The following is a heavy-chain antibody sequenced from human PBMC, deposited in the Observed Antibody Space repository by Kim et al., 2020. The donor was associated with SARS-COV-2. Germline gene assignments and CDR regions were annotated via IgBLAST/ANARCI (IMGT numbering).Heavy chain of an antibody. CDR2: IGGSGYHT. Sequence: GGSLRLSCAASGFTFSSYAMNWVRQAPGKGLEWVSVIGGSGYHTYYADSVKGRFTISSDNSKNKLFLQMNSLRAEDTAIYYCAKDTGSRSFDYWGQGTL. D-gene: IGHD2-15*01. V-gene: IGHV3-23*01. CDR1: GFTFSSYA. CDR3: AKDTGSRSFDY. J-gene: IGHJ4*02.